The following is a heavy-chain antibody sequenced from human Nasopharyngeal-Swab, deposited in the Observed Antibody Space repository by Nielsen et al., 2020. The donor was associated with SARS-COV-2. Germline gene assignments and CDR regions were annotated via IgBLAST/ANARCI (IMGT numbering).Heavy chain of an antibody. Sequence: SETLSLTCTVSGGSISSYYWTWIRQPPGKGLEWIGYIYYSGSTNYNPSLKSRVTISVDTSKNQFSLRLSSLTAADTAVYYCARIELRYFDVVVSNGWFDPWGQGTLVTVSS. J-gene: IGHJ5*02. V-gene: IGHV4-59*01. CDR1: GGSISSYY. CDR3: ARIELRYFDVVVSNGWFDP. CDR2: IYYSGST. D-gene: IGHD3-9*01.